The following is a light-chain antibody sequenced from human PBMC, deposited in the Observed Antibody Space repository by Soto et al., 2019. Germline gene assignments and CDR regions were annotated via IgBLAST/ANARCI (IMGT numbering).Light chain of an antibody. J-gene: IGLJ2*01. CDR1: SSDIGSYKY. CDR2: DVI. CDR3: SSYTITSVL. Sequence: QAVVTQPASVSGSPGQSITISCTGTSSDIGSYKYVSWYQQHPGKAPKLIIYDVINRPSGVSSRFSGSKSGNTASLTISGLQAEDEADYYCSSYTITSVLFGGGTKLTVL. V-gene: IGLV2-14*03.